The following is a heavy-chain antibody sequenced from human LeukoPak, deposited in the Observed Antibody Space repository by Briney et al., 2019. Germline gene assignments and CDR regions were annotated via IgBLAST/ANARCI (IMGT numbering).Heavy chain of an antibody. CDR1: GCSIGSGSYY. Sequence: SQTLSLTCTVSGCSIGSGSYYWSWIRQPAGKGLEWIGRIYTSGSTNYNPSLKSRVTISVDTSKNQFSLKLSSVTAADTAVYYCARQYRPDPFDYYYGMDVWGQGTTVTVSS. CDR3: ARQYRPDPFDYYYGMDV. V-gene: IGHV4-61*02. J-gene: IGHJ6*02. CDR2: IYTSGST. D-gene: IGHD1-14*01.